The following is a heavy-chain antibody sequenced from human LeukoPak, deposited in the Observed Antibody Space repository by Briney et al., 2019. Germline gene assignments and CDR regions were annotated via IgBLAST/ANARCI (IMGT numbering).Heavy chain of an antibody. Sequence: SETLSLTCTVSGGSISSYYWSWIRQPPGKGLEWVGYIYYSGSTKYNPSLKSRVTISVDTSKNQFSLKLTSVTAADTAVYYCARLGIGVVPSAMLGDYYFDYWGQGTLVTVSS. J-gene: IGHJ4*02. CDR2: IYYSGST. CDR3: ARLGIGVVPSAMLGDYYFDY. CDR1: GGSISSYY. V-gene: IGHV4-59*08. D-gene: IGHD2-2*01.